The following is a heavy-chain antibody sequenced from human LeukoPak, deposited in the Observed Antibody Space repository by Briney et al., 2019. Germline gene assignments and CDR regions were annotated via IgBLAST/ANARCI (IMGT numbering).Heavy chain of an antibody. J-gene: IGHJ4*02. Sequence: SETLSLTCAVYGGSFGDDYWTWIRQPPGKGLERIGQIVHSGGTTYNPSLKSRVTISVDTSKNQFSLTLTSVTAADTAVYYCARGGWYIDYWGQGTLVTVSS. CDR2: IVHSGGT. CDR3: ARGGWYIDY. V-gene: IGHV4-34*01. CDR1: GGSFGDDY. D-gene: IGHD2-15*01.